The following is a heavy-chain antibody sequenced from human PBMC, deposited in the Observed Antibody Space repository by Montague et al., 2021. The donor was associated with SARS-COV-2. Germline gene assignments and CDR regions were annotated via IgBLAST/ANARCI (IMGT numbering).Heavy chain of an antibody. Sequence: SETLSLTCTVSGGSISSSSYYWGWIRQPPGKGLEWIGSIYYSGSTDYNPSLKSRVNMSLDTSKNQFSLKLSSVTAADTAVYYCARDRRYCSGTSCYTGYYYYFMDVWGKGTTVTVSS. D-gene: IGHD2-2*02. V-gene: IGHV4-39*07. J-gene: IGHJ6*03. CDR2: IYYSGST. CDR1: GGSISSSSYY. CDR3: ARDRRYCSGTSCYTGYYYYFMDV.